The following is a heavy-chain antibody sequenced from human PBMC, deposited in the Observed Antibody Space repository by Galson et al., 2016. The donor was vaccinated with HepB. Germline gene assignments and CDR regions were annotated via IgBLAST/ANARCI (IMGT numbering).Heavy chain of an antibody. J-gene: IGHJ5*02. CDR2: IKQDGSQK. CDR3: ARRVGRAWFDP. V-gene: IGHV3-7*01. Sequence: SLRLSCAATGFTFRSYWMSWVRQAPGKGLEWVATIKQDGSQKYYVDSVKGRFTISRGNAKNSLSLQMNSLRAEDTALYYCARRVGRAWFDPWGQGTLVTVSS. CDR1: GFTFRSYW. D-gene: IGHD2-2*01.